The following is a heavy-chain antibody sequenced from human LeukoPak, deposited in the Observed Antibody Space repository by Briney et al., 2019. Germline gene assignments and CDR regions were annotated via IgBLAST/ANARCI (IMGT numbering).Heavy chain of an antibody. V-gene: IGHV1-8*01. D-gene: IGHD3-10*01. CDR3: ARVPAVRGVIIKRNNWFDP. J-gene: IGHJ5*02. Sequence: ASVKVSCKASGYTFTSYDINWVRQATGQGLEWMGWMNPNSGNTGYAQKFQGRVTMTRNTSISTAYMELSSLRSEDTAVYYCARVPAVRGVIIKRNNWFDPWGQGTLVTVSS. CDR2: MNPNSGNT. CDR1: GYTFTSYD.